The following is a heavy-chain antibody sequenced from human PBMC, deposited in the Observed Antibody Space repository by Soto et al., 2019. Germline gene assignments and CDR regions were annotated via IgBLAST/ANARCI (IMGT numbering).Heavy chain of an antibody. J-gene: IGHJ6*02. CDR3: ARDAEWLVFYYYGMDV. D-gene: IGHD6-19*01. V-gene: IGHV3-33*08. CDR1: GFTFSSYG. CDR2: IWYDGSNK. Sequence: VQLVESGGALVQPGGSLRLSCAVSGFTFSSYGMHWVRQAPGKGLEWVAVIWYDGSNKYYADSVKGRFTISRDNSKNTLYLQMNSRRAEDTAVYYCARDAEWLVFYYYGMDVWGQGTTVTVSS.